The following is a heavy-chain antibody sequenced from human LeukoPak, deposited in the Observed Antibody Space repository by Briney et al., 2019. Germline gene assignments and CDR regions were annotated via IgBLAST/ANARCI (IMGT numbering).Heavy chain of an antibody. CDR1: GLTFSNAW. V-gene: IGHV3-15*01. CDR2: IKRKTDGGTT. Sequence: GGSLRLSCVASGLTFSNAWMSWVRQAPGKGLEWVGRIKRKTDGGTTDYTAPVKGRFTISRDDSKNTLYLQMNSLKTEDTAVYYRTARQYSGSWYPFDIWGQGTLAIVSS. J-gene: IGHJ3*02. D-gene: IGHD6-13*01. CDR3: TARQYSGSWYPFDI.